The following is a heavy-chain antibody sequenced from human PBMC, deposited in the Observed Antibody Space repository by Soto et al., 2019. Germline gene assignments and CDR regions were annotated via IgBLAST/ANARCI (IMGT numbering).Heavy chain of an antibody. V-gene: IGHV1-3*01. CDR3: VRGEGYCSSASCYDY. J-gene: IGHJ4*02. D-gene: IGHD2-2*01. CDR1: GYTFTSYA. Sequence: ASVKVSCKASGYTFTSYAMHWVRQAPGQRLEWMGWINAGNGNTKYSQKFQGRVTITRDTSASTAYMELSSLRSEDTAVYYCVRGEGYCSSASCYDYWGQGALVTVSS. CDR2: INAGNGNT.